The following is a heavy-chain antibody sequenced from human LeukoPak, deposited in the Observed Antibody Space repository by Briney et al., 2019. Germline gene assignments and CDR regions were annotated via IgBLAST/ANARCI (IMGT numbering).Heavy chain of an antibody. V-gene: IGHV4-59*01. CDR2: ITYGGST. CDR1: GSSIGNYY. Sequence: PSETLSLTCAVSGSSIGNYYWSWIRQPPGKGLEWIGYITYGGSTNYNSSLTSRLSISRDTSKNEFSLRLMSVTAADTAVYYCARGVLESRKSRFDIWGQGTMVTVSS. J-gene: IGHJ3*02. D-gene: IGHD1-1*01. CDR3: ARGVLESRKSRFDI.